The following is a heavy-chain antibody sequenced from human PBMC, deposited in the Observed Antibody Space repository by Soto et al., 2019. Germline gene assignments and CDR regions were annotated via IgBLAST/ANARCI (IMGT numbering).Heavy chain of an antibody. CDR3: ATLYSGTFVNY. D-gene: IGHD1-26*01. CDR1: GFTFSSYI. V-gene: IGHV3-21*01. CDR2: ISSSGSYI. J-gene: IGHJ4*02. Sequence: GGSLRFSCAASGFTFSSYIMNWVRQAPGKGLEWVSSISSSGSYIYYADSLKGRFTISRDNAKNSLYLQMNSLRAEDTAVYYCATLYSGTFVNYWGQGTLVTVSS.